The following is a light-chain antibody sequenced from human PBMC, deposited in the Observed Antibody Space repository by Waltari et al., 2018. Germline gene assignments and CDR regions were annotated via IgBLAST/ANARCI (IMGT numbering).Light chain of an antibody. CDR2: YDS. Sequence: SYVLTQPPSVSVAPGKTARITCGGNNIGSKSVHWYQQKPGQAPVLVIYYDSERPSGLPGRVSGANSGNTATLTISRVEAGDEADYYCQVWDSSSDHVVFGGGTKLTVL. CDR3: QVWDSSSDHVV. V-gene: IGLV3-21*04. J-gene: IGLJ2*01. CDR1: NIGSKS.